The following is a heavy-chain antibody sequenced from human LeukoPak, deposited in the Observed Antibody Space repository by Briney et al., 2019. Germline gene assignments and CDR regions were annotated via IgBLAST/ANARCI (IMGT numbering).Heavy chain of an antibody. V-gene: IGHV3-7*01. J-gene: IGHJ4*02. CDR2: TKEVGSEK. Sequence: RGCPRLSCAPPGFTLSRYWMYCVRHAPREGLEWVASTKEVGSEKSYVDSVKGRFTISRDNAKNSLYLQMNSLRAEGTAVYYCVSCGTTTCIIRFDHWGQGTLVTVSS. CDR1: GFTLSRYW. D-gene: IGHD2/OR15-2a*01. CDR3: VSCGTTTCIIRFDH.